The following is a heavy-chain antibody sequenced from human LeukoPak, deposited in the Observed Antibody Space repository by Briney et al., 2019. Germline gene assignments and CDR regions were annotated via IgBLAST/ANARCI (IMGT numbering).Heavy chain of an antibody. D-gene: IGHD2-2*01. V-gene: IGHV4-34*01. CDR2: INHSGST. CDR1: GGSFSGYY. CDR3: ASISSFGFFDI. Sequence: SETLSLTCAVYGGSFSGYYWSWIRQPPGKGLEWIGEINHSGSTNYNPSLKSRVTISVDTSKNQFSLKLSSVTAADTAVYYCASISSFGFFDIWGQGTMVTVSS. J-gene: IGHJ3*02.